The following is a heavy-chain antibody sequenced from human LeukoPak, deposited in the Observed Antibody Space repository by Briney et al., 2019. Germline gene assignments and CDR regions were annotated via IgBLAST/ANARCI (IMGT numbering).Heavy chain of an antibody. CDR1: GFTFSSYG. J-gene: IGHJ4*02. D-gene: IGHD1-26*01. CDR3: ARPTYSGSYYWFDY. Sequence: GGSLRLSCAASGFTFSSYGMHWVRQAPGKGLEWVAVIWYDGSNKYYADSVKGRFTISRDNSKNTLYLQMSSLRAEDTAVYYCARPTYSGSYYWFDYWGQGTLVTVSS. CDR2: IWYDGSNK. V-gene: IGHV3-33*01.